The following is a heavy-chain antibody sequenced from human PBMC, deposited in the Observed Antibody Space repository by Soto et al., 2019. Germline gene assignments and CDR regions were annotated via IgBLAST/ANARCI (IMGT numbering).Heavy chain of an antibody. J-gene: IGHJ6*03. V-gene: IGHV3-49*03. Sequence: EVQLVESGGGLVQPGRSLRLSCTASGFTFGDYAMSWFRQAPGKGLEWVGFIRSKAYGGTTEYAASVNGRFTISIHDSKSIAYLKMNSLKTEDTAVYYCTRDLSGYPLYYYYYYMDVWGKGTTVTVSS. CDR3: TRDLSGYPLYYYYYYMDV. CDR1: GFTFGDYA. D-gene: IGHD3-3*01. CDR2: IRSKAYGGTT.